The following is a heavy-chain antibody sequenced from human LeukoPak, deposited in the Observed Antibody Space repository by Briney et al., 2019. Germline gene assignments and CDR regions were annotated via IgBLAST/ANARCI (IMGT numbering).Heavy chain of an antibody. V-gene: IGHV3-30*04. CDR2: ISYDGSKK. CDR3: ARDLGQYYDTSDNWFDP. Sequence: GGSLRLSCAASGFTFNSYAIHWVRQAPGKGLEWVAVISYDGSKKFYAHSVKGRFTISRDNSKNTLYLHMNSLRAEDTAVYYCARDLGQYYDTSDNWFDPWGQGTLVTVSS. D-gene: IGHD3-22*01. CDR1: GFTFNSYA. J-gene: IGHJ5*02.